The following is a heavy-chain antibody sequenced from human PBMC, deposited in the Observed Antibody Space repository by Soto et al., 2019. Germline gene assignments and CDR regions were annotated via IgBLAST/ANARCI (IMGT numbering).Heavy chain of an antibody. CDR1: GGSISPYF. V-gene: IGHV4-59*01. D-gene: IGHD5-18*01. CDR2: IYYTGSV. CDR3: ARGLDTAMRTGLDY. Sequence: QVQLQESGPGLVQPSETLSLTCTVSGGSISPYFWTWIRQPPGKGLEWIGYIYYTGSVKYSPSLESRVTISLDTSKNQFSLRLTSVTAADTAVYYCARGLDTAMRTGLDYWSQGTLVAVSS. J-gene: IGHJ4*02.